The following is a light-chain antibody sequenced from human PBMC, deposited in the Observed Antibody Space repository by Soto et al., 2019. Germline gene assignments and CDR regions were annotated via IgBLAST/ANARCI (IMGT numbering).Light chain of an antibody. CDR1: SSDVGGYNY. CDR2: DVS. Sequence: QSVLTQPASVSGSPGQSITISCTGTSSDVGGYNYVSWYQQHPGKAPKLMIYDVSNRPSGVSNRFSGSKSGNTASLTISGLQAEDEADYYCSSYTSGQGVFGGGTKVTVL. CDR3: SSYTSGQGV. V-gene: IGLV2-14*01. J-gene: IGLJ3*02.